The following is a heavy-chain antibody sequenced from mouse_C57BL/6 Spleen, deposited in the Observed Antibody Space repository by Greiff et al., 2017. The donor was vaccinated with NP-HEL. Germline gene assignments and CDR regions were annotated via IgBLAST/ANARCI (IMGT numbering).Heavy chain of an antibody. CDR1: GFTFTSYG. V-gene: IGHV1-81*01. J-gene: IGHJ2*01. D-gene: IGHD2-1*01. Sequence: VQLQQSGAELARPGASVKLSCKASGFTFTSYGISWVKQRPGQGLEWIGEIYPRSGNTYYNEKFKGKGTLTADKSSSTAYMELRSLTSEDSAVYFCARNYYGNPGGFDYWGQGTTLTVSA. CDR2: IYPRSGNT. CDR3: ARNYYGNPGGFDY.